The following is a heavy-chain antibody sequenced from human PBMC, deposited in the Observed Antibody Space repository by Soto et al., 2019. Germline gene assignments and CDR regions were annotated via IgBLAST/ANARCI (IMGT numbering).Heavy chain of an antibody. CDR1: GFTFTSSA. V-gene: IGHV1-58*01. CDR3: AAETSGYYYFDY. Sequence: GASVKVSCKASGFTFTSSAVQWVRQARGQRLEWIGWIVVGSGNTNYAQKFQERVTITRDMSTSTAYMELRSLRSEDTAVYYCAAETSGYYYFDYWGQGTLVTVSS. D-gene: IGHD3-22*01. CDR2: IVVGSGNT. J-gene: IGHJ4*02.